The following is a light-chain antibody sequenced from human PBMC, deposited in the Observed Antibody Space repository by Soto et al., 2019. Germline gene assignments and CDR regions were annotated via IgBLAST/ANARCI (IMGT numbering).Light chain of an antibody. CDR2: DAS. Sequence: DIQMTQSPSTLSASVGDRVTITCRASQSISSWLAWYQQKPGKAPKVLIYDASSLESGVPSRFSASGSGTELTLTLSSLQPDDFATYYCQQYNTYSWTFGQGTKVEIK. J-gene: IGKJ1*01. CDR3: QQYNTYSWT. CDR1: QSISSW. V-gene: IGKV1-5*01.